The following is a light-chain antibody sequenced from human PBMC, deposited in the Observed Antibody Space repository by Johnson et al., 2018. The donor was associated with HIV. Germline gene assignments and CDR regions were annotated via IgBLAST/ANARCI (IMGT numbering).Light chain of an antibody. CDR2: ANT. J-gene: IGLJ1*01. CDR3: VTWDSSLSLGV. CDR1: ISNIGNNY. Sequence: QSILTQPPSVSAAPGQKVTISCSGGISNIGNNYVSWYQHLPGTAPTLLIYANTKRPSGIPDRFSGSQSGTSATLGITGLQTGDEADYCCVTWDSSLSLGVCGTGTKVTVL. V-gene: IGLV1-51*02.